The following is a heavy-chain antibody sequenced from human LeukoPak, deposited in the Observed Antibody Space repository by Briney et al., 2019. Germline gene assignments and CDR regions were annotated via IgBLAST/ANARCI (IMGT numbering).Heavy chain of an antibody. V-gene: IGHV1-8*03. CDR3: ARGRSTGYPYYFEY. Sequence: ASVKVSCKASGYTFTSYDINWVRQATGQRLEWMGWMNPNSGSTGYAQKFQGRVTITRNTSISTAYMELSGLRSEDTAVYYCARGRSTGYPYYFEYWGQGTLVTVS. CDR2: MNPNSGST. D-gene: IGHD5-12*01. J-gene: IGHJ4*02. CDR1: GYTFTSYD.